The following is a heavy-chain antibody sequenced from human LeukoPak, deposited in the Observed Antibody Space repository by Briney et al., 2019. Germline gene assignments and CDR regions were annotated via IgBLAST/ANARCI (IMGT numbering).Heavy chain of an antibody. CDR2: INPNSGGT. CDR3: ARDLHDSSGYLLGQ. D-gene: IGHD3-22*01. Sequence: GASVKVSCKASGYTFVGYHMHWMRQAPGQGLEWMGRINPNSGGTNYAQKFQGRVTMTRDTSISTAYMELSRLRSDDTAVYYCARDLHDSSGYLLGQWGQGTLVTVSS. CDR1: GYTFVGYH. V-gene: IGHV1-2*06. J-gene: IGHJ4*02.